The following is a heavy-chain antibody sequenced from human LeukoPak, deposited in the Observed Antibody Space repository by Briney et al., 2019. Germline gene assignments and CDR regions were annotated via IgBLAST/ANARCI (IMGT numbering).Heavy chain of an antibody. Sequence: ASVKVSCKASGYTFTSYYMHWVRQAPGQGLEWMGRINPNSGGTNYAQKFQGRGTMTRDTSISTAYIELIRLRSYDTAVYYCARDLEPYYYYYMDVWGKGTTVTVSS. CDR3: ARDLEPYYYYYMDV. D-gene: IGHD1-1*01. J-gene: IGHJ6*03. CDR2: INPNSGGT. CDR1: GYTFTSYY. V-gene: IGHV1-2*06.